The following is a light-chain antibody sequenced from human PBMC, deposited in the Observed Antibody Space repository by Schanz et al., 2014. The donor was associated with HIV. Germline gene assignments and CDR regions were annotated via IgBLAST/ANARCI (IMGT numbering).Light chain of an antibody. CDR1: RSNIGAGYD. CDR2: ANT. J-gene: IGLJ2*01. CDR3: QSYELSNVV. Sequence: QSVLTQPPSVSGAPGQRVTISCTGSRSNIGAGYDVHWYQQLPGAAPKLLIYANTNRPSGVPDRFSGSKSGSSASLAISGLQAEDEADYYCQSYELSNVVFGGGTKLTVL. V-gene: IGLV1-40*01.